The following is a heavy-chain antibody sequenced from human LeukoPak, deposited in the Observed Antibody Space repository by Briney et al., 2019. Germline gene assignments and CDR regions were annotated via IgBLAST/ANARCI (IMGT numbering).Heavy chain of an antibody. Sequence: GGSLRLSCAVSGFPSSSYAMSWVRQAPGKGLEWVANIKQDGSEKYYVDSVKGRFTISRDNAKNSLYLQMNSLRAEDTAVYYCARWGRGYCSGGSCYDDAFDIWGQGTMVTVSS. V-gene: IGHV3-7*01. D-gene: IGHD2-15*01. CDR2: IKQDGSEK. CDR3: ARWGRGYCSGGSCYDDAFDI. J-gene: IGHJ3*02. CDR1: GFPSSSYA.